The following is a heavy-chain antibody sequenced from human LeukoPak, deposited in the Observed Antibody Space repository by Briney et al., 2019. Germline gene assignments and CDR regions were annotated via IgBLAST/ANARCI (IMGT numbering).Heavy chain of an antibody. CDR3: TRDWQVGYSYGLDAFDI. J-gene: IGHJ3*02. Sequence: GGSLRLSCTASGFTFGDYAMSWVRQAPGKGLEWVGFIRSKAYGGTTEYAASVKGRFTISRDDSKSIAYLQMNSLKTEDTAVYCCTRDWQVGYSYGLDAFDIWGQGTMVTVSS. V-gene: IGHV3-49*04. CDR2: IRSKAYGGTT. D-gene: IGHD5-18*01. CDR1: GFTFGDYA.